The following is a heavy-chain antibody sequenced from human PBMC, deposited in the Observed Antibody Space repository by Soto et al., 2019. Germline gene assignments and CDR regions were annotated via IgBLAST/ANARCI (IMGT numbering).Heavy chain of an antibody. D-gene: IGHD3-3*01. Sequence: GGSLRLSCAASGFTFDDYAMHWVRQAPGKGLEWVSGISWNSGSIGYADSVKGRFTISRDNAKNSLYLQMNSLRAEDTALYYCAKGSHPLEWLLYMDVWGKGTTVTVSS. V-gene: IGHV3-9*01. CDR1: GFTFDDYA. CDR3: AKGSHPLEWLLYMDV. CDR2: ISWNSGSI. J-gene: IGHJ6*04.